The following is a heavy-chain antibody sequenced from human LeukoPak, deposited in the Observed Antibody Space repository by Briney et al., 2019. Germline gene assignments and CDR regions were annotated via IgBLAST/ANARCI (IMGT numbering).Heavy chain of an antibody. CDR1: GFTFSSYG. CDR2: TSGSGGST. Sequence: PGGSLRLSCAASGFTFSSYGMSWVRQAPGKGLEWVSATSGSGGSTYYADSVKGRFTISRDNSKNTLYLQMNSLRVEDTAVYYCAKGAYCSGGNCYLGDLDYWGQGTLVTVSS. CDR3: AKGAYCSGGNCYLGDLDY. D-gene: IGHD2-15*01. V-gene: IGHV3-23*01. J-gene: IGHJ4*02.